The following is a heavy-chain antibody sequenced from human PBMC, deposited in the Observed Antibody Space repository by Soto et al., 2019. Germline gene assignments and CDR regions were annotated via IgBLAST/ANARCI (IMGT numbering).Heavy chain of an antibody. CDR2: ISSSSSYI. CDR3: ARGLVGSKYYYYYGMDV. J-gene: IGHJ6*02. CDR1: GFTFSSYS. V-gene: IGHV3-21*01. D-gene: IGHD3-9*01. Sequence: GALRLSCAASGFTFSSYSMNWVRQAPGKGLEWVSSISSSSSYIYYADSVKGRFTISRDNAKNSLYLQMNSLRAEDTAVYYCARGLVGSKYYYYYGMDVWGQGTTVTVSS.